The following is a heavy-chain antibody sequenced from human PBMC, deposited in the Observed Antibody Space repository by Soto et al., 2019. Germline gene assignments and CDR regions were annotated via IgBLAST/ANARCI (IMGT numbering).Heavy chain of an antibody. J-gene: IGHJ4*02. Sequence: QVQLVESGGAVVQPWTSLRLSCEASGVAFSTYGVHWVRQAPGKGLEWVAILSYDGHNEYYTDSVKGRFTISRDTSRNTLYLQMDRLRADDTAMYYCAKDRGFGEYLFDSWGQGTLVTVSS. CDR2: LSYDGHNE. D-gene: IGHD3-10*01. CDR1: GVAFSTYG. V-gene: IGHV3-30*18. CDR3: AKDRGFGEYLFDS.